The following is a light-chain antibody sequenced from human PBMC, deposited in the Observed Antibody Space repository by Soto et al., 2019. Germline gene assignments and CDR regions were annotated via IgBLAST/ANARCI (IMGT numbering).Light chain of an antibody. J-gene: IGKJ1*01. Sequence: DIVMTQSPLSLPVTPGEPASISCSSSQSLLQSNGYNYLDWYLQKPGQSPQLLIYFGSYRASGVPDRFSGSGSGTDVTLKIRRVEAEDVGVYYCMQSQQSPPTFGQGTKVDIK. CDR3: MQSQQSPPT. CDR2: FGS. V-gene: IGKV2-28*01. CDR1: QSLLQSNGYNY.